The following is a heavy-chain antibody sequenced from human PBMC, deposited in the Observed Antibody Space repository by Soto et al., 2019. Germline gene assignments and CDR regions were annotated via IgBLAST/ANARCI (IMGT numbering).Heavy chain of an antibody. J-gene: IGHJ4*02. Sequence: SETLSLTCTVSGGSISSSSYYWGWIRQPPGKGLEWIGSIYYSGSTYYNPSLKSRVTISVDTSKDQFSLKLSSVTAADTAVYYCASPALDYWGQVTRVTVS. D-gene: IGHD2-2*01. CDR1: GGSISSSSYY. CDR3: ASPALDY. V-gene: IGHV4-39*01. CDR2: IYYSGST.